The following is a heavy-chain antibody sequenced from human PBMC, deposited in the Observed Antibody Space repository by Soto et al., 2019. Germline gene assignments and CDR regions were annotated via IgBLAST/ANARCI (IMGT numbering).Heavy chain of an antibody. Sequence: EVQLLESGGGLVQPGGSLRLSCAASGFTFSSYAMSWFRQAPGKGLEWVSAISGSGGSTYYADSVKGRFTISRDNSKNTLYLQMNSLRAEDTAVYYCAKGGQQFGGIDYWGQGTLVTVSS. J-gene: IGHJ4*02. D-gene: IGHD3-3*01. CDR2: ISGSGGST. CDR3: AKGGQQFGGIDY. CDR1: GFTFSSYA. V-gene: IGHV3-23*01.